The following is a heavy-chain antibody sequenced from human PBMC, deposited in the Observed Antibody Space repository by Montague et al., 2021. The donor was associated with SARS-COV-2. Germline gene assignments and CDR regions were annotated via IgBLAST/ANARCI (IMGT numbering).Heavy chain of an antibody. CDR3: SRGFDY. J-gene: IGHJ4*02. CDR2: IYYSGST. Sequence: SETLSLTCTVSGGSISSCYLSWIRQPQGKGLEWVGYIYYSGSTNYNPSLKSQVTISVYTSKNQFSLKLSSVTAADTAVYYCSRGFDYWGQGTLVTVSS. CDR1: GGSISSCY. V-gene: IGHV4-59*01.